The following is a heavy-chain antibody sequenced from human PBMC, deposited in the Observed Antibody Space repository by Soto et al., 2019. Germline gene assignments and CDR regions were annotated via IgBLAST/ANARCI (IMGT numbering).Heavy chain of an antibody. V-gene: IGHV1-18*04. CDR2: ISAYNGNT. J-gene: IGHJ5*02. D-gene: IGHD1-26*01. CDR1: GYTFTSAG. CDR3: ARGGDSGSYYNWFDP. Sequence: ASVKLSCKASGYTFTSAGISWVRQAPGQGLEWMGWISAYNGNTNYAQKLQGRVTMTTDTSTSTAYMELRSLRSDDTAVYYCARGGDSGSYYNWFDPWGQGTLVTVSS.